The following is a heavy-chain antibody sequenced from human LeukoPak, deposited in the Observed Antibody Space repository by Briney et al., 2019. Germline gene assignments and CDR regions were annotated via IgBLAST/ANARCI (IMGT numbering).Heavy chain of an antibody. D-gene: IGHD4-11*01. CDR3: ARHTTVTPYYYYYMDV. CDR2: IYYSGST. CDR1: GGSISSYY. J-gene: IGHJ6*03. V-gene: IGHV4-59*01. Sequence: SETLSLTCTVSGGSISSYYWSWIRQPPGKGLEWIGYIYYSGSTNYNPSLKSRVTISVDTSKNQFSLKLSSVTAADTAVYYCARHTTVTPYYYYYMDVRGKGTTVTVSS.